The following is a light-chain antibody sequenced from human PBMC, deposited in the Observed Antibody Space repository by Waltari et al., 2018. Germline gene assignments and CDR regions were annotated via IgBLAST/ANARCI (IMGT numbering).Light chain of an antibody. Sequence: DIQMTQSPFTLSAAAGDSVTNTCRASQSITTWLAWYQQKPGNAPKLLIYRASNLESGVPSRFSGSGSGTEFTLTISSLQPDDFATYYCQQYDNCCTFVQGTKVEIK. CDR1: QSITTW. CDR2: RAS. V-gene: IGKV1-5*03. J-gene: IGKJ1*01. CDR3: QQYDNCCT.